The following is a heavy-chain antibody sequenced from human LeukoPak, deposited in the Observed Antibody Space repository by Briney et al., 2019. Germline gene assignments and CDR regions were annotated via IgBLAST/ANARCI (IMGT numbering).Heavy chain of an antibody. CDR3: AKVLNYYGSGYFDY. D-gene: IGHD3-10*01. Sequence: GGSLRLSCAASGFTFSSFAMSWVRQAPGKGLEWVSAISGSGGSTHYADSVKGRFTISRDNSKNTLYLQMNSLRAEDTAVYYCAKVLNYYGSGYFDYWGQGTLVTVSS. J-gene: IGHJ4*02. V-gene: IGHV3-23*01. CDR1: GFTFSSFA. CDR2: ISGSGGST.